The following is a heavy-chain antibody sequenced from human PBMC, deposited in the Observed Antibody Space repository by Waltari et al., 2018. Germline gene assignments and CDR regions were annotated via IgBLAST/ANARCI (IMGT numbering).Heavy chain of an antibody. J-gene: IGHJ4*02. D-gene: IGHD5-12*01. V-gene: IGHV4-4*07. CDR3: ARELRWTQWEQFSYCFDF. CDR2: IHGTGGST. Sequence: QVQLQESGPGLVKPSETLSLTCAISGASITSNYWSWIRQSPGKGLEWIGRIHGTGGSTDYSHSLKRRVTLSTDVSKKQLTLKLSSVTAADTAMYFCARELRWTQWEQFSYCFDFWGQGVLVTVSS. CDR1: GASITSNY.